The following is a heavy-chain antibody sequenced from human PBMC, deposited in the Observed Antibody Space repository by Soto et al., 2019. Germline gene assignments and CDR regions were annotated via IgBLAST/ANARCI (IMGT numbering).Heavy chain of an antibody. J-gene: IGHJ4*02. CDR1: GGSISSSSYY. CDR2: IYYSGST. Sequence: SETLSLTCTVSGGSISSSSYYWGLIRQPPGKGLEWIGSIYYSGSTYYNPSLKSRVTISVDTSKNQFSLKLSSVTAADTAVHYCARGNSIAAAGTFWGQGTLVTVSS. CDR3: ARGNSIAAAGTF. D-gene: IGHD6-13*01. V-gene: IGHV4-39*01.